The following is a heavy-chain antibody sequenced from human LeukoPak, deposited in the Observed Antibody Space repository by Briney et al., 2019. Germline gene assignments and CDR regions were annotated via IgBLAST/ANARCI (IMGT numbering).Heavy chain of an antibody. CDR2: ISGSGGST. CDR1: GFTFSSYA. V-gene: IGHV3-23*01. J-gene: IGHJ4*02. D-gene: IGHD3-22*01. Sequence: GGSLRLSCAASGFTFSSYAMSWVRQAPGKGLKWVSAISGSGGSTYYADSVKGRFTISRDNSKNTLYLQMNSLRAEDTAVYYCARAADAMIVVVITEHFDYWGQGTLVTVSS. CDR3: ARAADAMIVVVITEHFDY.